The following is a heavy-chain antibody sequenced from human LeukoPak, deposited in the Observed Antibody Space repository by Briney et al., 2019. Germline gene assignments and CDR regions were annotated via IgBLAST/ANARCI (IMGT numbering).Heavy chain of an antibody. Sequence: SSETLSLTCAVYGGSFSGYYWSWIRQPPGKGLEWIGEINHSGSTNYNPSLKSRVTISVDTSKNQFSLKLSSVTAADTAVYYCARGWSGYSYGHNYDYWGQGTLVTVSS. CDR3: ARGWSGYSYGHNYDY. J-gene: IGHJ4*02. D-gene: IGHD5-18*01. CDR1: GGSFSGYY. CDR2: INHSGST. V-gene: IGHV4-34*01.